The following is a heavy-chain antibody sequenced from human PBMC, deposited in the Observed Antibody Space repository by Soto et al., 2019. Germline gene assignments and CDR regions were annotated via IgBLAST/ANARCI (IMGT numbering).Heavy chain of an antibody. Sequence: SGSLSLTFAVCGGSISSYYWSWIRQPPGKGLEWIGYIYYSGSTNYNPSLKSRVTISVDTSKNQFSLKLSSVTAADTAVYYCARHSNYYYYYMDVWGKGTTVTVSS. D-gene: IGHD4-4*01. V-gene: IGHV4-59*08. CDR3: ARHSNYYYYYMDV. CDR1: GGSISSYY. J-gene: IGHJ6*03. CDR2: IYYSGST.